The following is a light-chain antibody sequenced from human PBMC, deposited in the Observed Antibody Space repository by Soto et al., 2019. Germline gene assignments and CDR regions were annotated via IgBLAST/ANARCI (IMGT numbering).Light chain of an antibody. CDR1: QTVSSY. J-gene: IGKJ3*01. V-gene: IGKV3-20*01. CDR2: GAS. CDR3: QQYDSSPPIFT. Sequence: ELVLTQSPGTLSLSPGERATLSCRASQTVSSYLAWYQQKPGQAPRLLIYGASNRATGIPDRFSGSGSGTDFTLTISRLEPEDFAVYYCQQYDSSPPIFTFCPGTKVDIK.